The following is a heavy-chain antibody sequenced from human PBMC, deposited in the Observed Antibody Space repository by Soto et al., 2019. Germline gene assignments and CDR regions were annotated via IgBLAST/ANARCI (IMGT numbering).Heavy chain of an antibody. CDR3: ARENGRNSYFDY. J-gene: IGHJ4*02. Sequence: QVQLVQSGAEVKKPGSSVKVSCKASGGTFSSYTISWVRQAPGQGLEWMGRIIPILGIANYAQKFQGRVTINADKSTSTADMELSSLRSEDTGVYYCARENGRNSYFDYLGQGNLGNVSS. V-gene: IGHV1-69*08. CDR1: GGTFSSYT. D-gene: IGHD1-7*01. CDR2: IIPILGIA.